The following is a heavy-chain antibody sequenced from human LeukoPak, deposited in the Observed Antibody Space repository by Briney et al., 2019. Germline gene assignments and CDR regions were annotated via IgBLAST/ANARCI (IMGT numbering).Heavy chain of an antibody. V-gene: IGHV3-23*01. CDR2: ISGSVTTT. J-gene: IGHJ4*02. D-gene: IGHD5-12*01. Sequence: GKSLRLSCAASGFTFSNYAMNWVRQAPGKGLEWVSAISGSVTTTYYADSVKGRFTISRDNSKNTLYLQMNSLRAEDTAIYYWAKAPGYSGYIYFDYGGKETRVPVSS. CDR1: GFTFSNYA. CDR3: AKAPGYSGYIYFDY.